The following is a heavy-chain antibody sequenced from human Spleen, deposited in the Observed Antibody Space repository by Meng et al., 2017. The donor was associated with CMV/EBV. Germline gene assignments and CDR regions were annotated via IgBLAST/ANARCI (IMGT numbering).Heavy chain of an antibody. Sequence: CTVSGGTLKSGGNSWSWIRHLPEKGLEWIGYTYYDGTTHYDWSLRSRVTISVDTSKNQFSLKLSSVTAADTAVYYCARQTPDNWFDPWGQGALVTVSS. D-gene: IGHD2-15*01. CDR1: GGTLKSGGNS. CDR3: ARQTPDNWFDP. V-gene: IGHV4-31*03. J-gene: IGHJ5*02. CDR2: TYYDGTT.